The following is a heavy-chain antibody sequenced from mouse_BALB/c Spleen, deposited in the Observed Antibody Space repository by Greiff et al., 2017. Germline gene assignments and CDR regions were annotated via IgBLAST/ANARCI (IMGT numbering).Heavy chain of an antibody. CDR2: VDPANRNT. CDR3: AREALGRGYAMDY. D-gene: IGHD4-1*01. V-gene: IGHV14-3*02. CDR1: GFNFTDTY. Sequence: EVQLQQSGAELVKPGASVKLSCTASGFNFTDTYMHWVKQRPEQGLEWIGRVDPANRNTNYDPKFKGKATITADTSSNTAYLQLSSLTSEDTAVEYCAREALGRGYAMDYWGQGTSVTVSS. J-gene: IGHJ4*01.